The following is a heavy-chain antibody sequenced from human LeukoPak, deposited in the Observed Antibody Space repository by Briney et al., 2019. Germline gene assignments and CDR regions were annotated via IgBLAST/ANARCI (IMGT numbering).Heavy chain of an antibody. D-gene: IGHD2/OR15-2a*01. J-gene: IGHJ4*02. V-gene: IGHV1-8*01. CDR1: GYTFTSYD. Sequence: ASVKVSCKASGYTFTSYDINWVRQATGQGLEWMGWMNPNSGNTGYAQKFQGRVTMTRNTSISTAYMELSSLRSEDTAVYYCARETTLAGIFDYWGQGTLVTVSS. CDR3: ARETTLAGIFDY. CDR2: MNPNSGNT.